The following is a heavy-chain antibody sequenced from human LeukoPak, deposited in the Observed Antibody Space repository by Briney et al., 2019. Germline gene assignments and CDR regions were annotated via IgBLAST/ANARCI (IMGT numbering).Heavy chain of an antibody. J-gene: IGHJ4*02. CDR3: AKDPRDFDY. CDR2: IRYDGSNK. CDR1: GFTFSSYG. V-gene: IGHV3-30*02. Sequence: GGSLRLSYSASGFTFSSYGMHWVRQAPAKGLDWVAFIRYDGSNKYYAASVKGRLTISRDNSKNTLYLQMNSLRAKDTAVYYCAKDPRDFDYWGQGTLVTVSS.